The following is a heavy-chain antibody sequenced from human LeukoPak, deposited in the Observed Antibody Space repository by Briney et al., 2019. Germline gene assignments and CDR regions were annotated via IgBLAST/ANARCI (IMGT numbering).Heavy chain of an antibody. CDR1: GGSIRSRNYY. D-gene: IGHD5-12*01. CDR3: ARHTRPGCSGYENAFDI. V-gene: IGHV4-39*01. Sequence: SETLSLTCTVSGGSIRSRNYYRDWIRQPPGKGLEWIGNFYDSGSTYYNPSLKSRVTISGDTSKNQFSLKLTSVTAADTAVYYCARHTRPGCSGYENAFDIWGQGTMVTVSS. J-gene: IGHJ3*02. CDR2: FYDSGST.